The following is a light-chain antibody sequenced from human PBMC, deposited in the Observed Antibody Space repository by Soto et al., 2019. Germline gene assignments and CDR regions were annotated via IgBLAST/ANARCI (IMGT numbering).Light chain of an antibody. CDR3: QQYHNWPIT. CDR1: QSLSSGY. V-gene: IGKV3D-15*01. CDR2: DAS. J-gene: IGKJ5*01. Sequence: EIVLTQSPGTLSLSPGERATLSCRASQSLSSGYLAWYQQKPGQAPRILIYDASTRATGIPARFSGSGTGTDFTLTISGLQSEDFAVYSCQQYHNWPITFGQGTRLEIK.